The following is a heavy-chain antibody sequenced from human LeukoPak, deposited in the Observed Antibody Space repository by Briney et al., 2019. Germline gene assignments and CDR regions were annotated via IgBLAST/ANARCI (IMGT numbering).Heavy chain of an antibody. J-gene: IGHJ4*02. CDR2: ISYDGSNK. Sequence: PGGSLRLSCAASGFTFSSYGMHWVRQAPGKGLEWVAVISYDGSNKYYADSVKGRFTISRDNSKNTLYLQMNSLRAEDTAVYYCAKDPSYYYDSSGYSYFDYWGQGTLVTVSS. V-gene: IGHV3-30*18. CDR1: GFTFSSYG. CDR3: AKDPSYYYDSSGYSYFDY. D-gene: IGHD3-22*01.